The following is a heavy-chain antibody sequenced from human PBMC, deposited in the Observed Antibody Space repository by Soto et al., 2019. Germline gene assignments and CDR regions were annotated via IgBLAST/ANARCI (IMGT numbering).Heavy chain of an antibody. Sequence: SETLSHTCAFSGGSFSGYYWALIRQPPGKGLEWIGQISYSGSTNYNPSLKSRVFISVGTSNNQFSLELSSVTAADTAVYYCARASVQYGSGTYEGGYYYFDYWGQGTLVTVSS. CDR3: ARASVQYGSGTYEGGYYYFDY. J-gene: IGHJ4*02. CDR2: ISYSGST. CDR1: GGSFSGYY. D-gene: IGHD3-10*01. V-gene: IGHV4-34*01.